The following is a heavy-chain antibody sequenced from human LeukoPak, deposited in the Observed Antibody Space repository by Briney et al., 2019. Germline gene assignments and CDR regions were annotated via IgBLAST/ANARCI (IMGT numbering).Heavy chain of an antibody. Sequence: PGGSLRLSCAASGFTFSSYWMSWVRQAPGKGLEWAANIKQDGSEKYYVDSVKGRFTISRDNAKNSLYLQMNSLRAEDTAVYYCARDRVSFCGGDCYSGSYYYMDVWGKGTTVTVSS. J-gene: IGHJ6*03. CDR2: IKQDGSEK. CDR3: ARDRVSFCGGDCYSGSYYYMDV. V-gene: IGHV3-7*01. D-gene: IGHD2-21*02. CDR1: GFTFSSYW.